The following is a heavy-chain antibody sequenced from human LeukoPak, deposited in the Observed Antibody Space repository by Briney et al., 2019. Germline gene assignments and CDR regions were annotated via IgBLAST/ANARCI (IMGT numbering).Heavy chain of an antibody. D-gene: IGHD2-2*01. V-gene: IGHV4-34*01. J-gene: IGHJ4*02. CDR3: ARGRVEIGGSTCCLDY. CDR1: GGSFSGYY. CDR2: INHSGST. Sequence: SETLSLTCAVYGGSFSGYYWSWIRQPPGKGLEWIGEINHSGSTNYNPSLKSRVTISVDTSKNQFSLKLSSVTAADTAVYYCARGRVEIGGSTCCLDYWGQGTLVTVSS.